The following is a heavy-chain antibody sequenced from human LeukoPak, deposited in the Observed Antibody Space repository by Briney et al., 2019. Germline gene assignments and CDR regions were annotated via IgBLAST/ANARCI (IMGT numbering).Heavy chain of an antibody. CDR1: GFTFSSYA. Sequence: GGSLRLSCAASGFTFSSYAMSWVRQAPGKGLEWVSAISGSGGSTYYADSVKGRFTISRDNSKNTLYLQVNSLRAEDTAVYYCAKDDFWSGYSDYWGQGTLVTVSS. CDR2: ISGSGGST. D-gene: IGHD3-3*01. J-gene: IGHJ4*02. CDR3: AKDDFWSGYSDY. V-gene: IGHV3-23*01.